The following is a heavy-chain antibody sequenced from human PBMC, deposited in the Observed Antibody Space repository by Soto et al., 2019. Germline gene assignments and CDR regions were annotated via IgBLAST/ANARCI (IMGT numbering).Heavy chain of an antibody. CDR3: ARGPYDFWSGDQSNWFDP. CDR2: ISSSSSTI. J-gene: IGHJ5*02. CDR1: GFTFSSYS. D-gene: IGHD3-3*01. Sequence: PGGSLRLSCAASGFTFSSYSMNWVRQAPGKGLEWVSYISSSSSTIYYADSVKGRFTISRDNAKNSLYLQMNSLRAEDTAVYYCARGPYDFWSGDQSNWFDPWGQGTLVTVSS. V-gene: IGHV3-48*01.